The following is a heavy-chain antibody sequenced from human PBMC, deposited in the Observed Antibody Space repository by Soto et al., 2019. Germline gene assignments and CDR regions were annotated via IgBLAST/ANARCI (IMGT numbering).Heavy chain of an antibody. CDR2: INPSGGST. CDR1: GYTFTSYY. D-gene: IGHD3-10*01. J-gene: IGHJ4*02. V-gene: IGHV1-46*01. Sequence: QVQLVQSGAEVKKPGVSVKVSCKASGYTFTSYYMHWVGQAPGQGLEWMGIINPSGGSTSYAQKFQGRVTMTRDTSTSTVYMELSSLRSEDTAVYYCARDGSVNYGSGRSMYYFDYWGQGTLVTVSS. CDR3: ARDGSVNYGSGRSMYYFDY.